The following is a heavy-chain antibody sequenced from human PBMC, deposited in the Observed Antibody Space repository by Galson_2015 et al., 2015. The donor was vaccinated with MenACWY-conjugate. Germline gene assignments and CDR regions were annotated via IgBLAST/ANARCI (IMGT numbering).Heavy chain of an antibody. J-gene: IGHJ4*02. Sequence: SLRLSCAVFGFPFSSYAMTWVRQAPGKGLEWVSTISASGRPTSYAASVQGRFTISRDNSKNKVFLQMNSLRAEDAAAYYCAKDLVKNYEMLTGYFSDWGQGALVTVSS. CDR3: AKDLVKNYEMLTGYFSD. D-gene: IGHD3-9*01. V-gene: IGHV3-23*01. CDR2: ISASGRPT. CDR1: GFPFSSYA.